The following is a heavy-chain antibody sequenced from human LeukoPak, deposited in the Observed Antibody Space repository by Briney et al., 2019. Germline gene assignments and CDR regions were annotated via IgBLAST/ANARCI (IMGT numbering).Heavy chain of an antibody. Sequence: SETLSLTCAVYGGSFSGYYWSWIRQPPGKGLEWIGQINHSGSTNCNPSLKSRVTISLDTSKNQFSLKLSSVTAADTAVYYCAREGIKKVFDYWGQGTLVTVSS. J-gene: IGHJ4*02. CDR2: INHSGST. CDR3: AREGIKKVFDY. V-gene: IGHV4-34*01. CDR1: GGSFSGYY.